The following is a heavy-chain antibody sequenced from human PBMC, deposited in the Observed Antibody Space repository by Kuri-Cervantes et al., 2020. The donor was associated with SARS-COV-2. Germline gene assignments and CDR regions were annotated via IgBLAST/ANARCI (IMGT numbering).Heavy chain of an antibody. CDR2: VSHSGTII. Sequence: GESLKISCAASGFAFGDYYMSWIRQAPGKGLEWVSYVSHSGTIIYQADSVKGRFTISRDNAKNLLFLQMNNLRAEDTAVYYCARDSSGWLFDFWGQGTLVTVSS. D-gene: IGHD6-19*01. CDR3: ARDSSGWLFDF. V-gene: IGHV3-11*04. CDR1: GFAFGDYY. J-gene: IGHJ4*02.